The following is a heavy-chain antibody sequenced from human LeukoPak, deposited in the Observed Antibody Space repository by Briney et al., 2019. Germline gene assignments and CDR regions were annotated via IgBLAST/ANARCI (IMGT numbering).Heavy chain of an antibody. J-gene: IGHJ4*02. CDR1: GFTVSSNY. CDR3: AMATWVGGLDY. CDR2: IYRGGST. V-gene: IGHV3-66*01. D-gene: IGHD1-26*01. Sequence: EGSLRLSCAASGFTVSSNYMSWVRQAPGKGPEWVSVIYRGGSTYYADSVKGRFTISRDNSKNTLYLQMNNLRAEDTAVYYCAMATWVGGLDYWGQGTLVTVSS.